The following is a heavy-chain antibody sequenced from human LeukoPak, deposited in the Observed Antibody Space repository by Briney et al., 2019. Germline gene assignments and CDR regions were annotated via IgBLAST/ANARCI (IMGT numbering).Heavy chain of an antibody. V-gene: IGHV4-39*01. CDR2: IYYSGSSGST. J-gene: IGHJ6*02. D-gene: IGHD3-10*01. CDR3: ARREYYSGSGMNGMDV. CDR1: GGSISSSSYN. Sequence: SETLSLTCTVSGGSISSSSYNWGWIRQPPGKGLEWIGSIYYSGSSGSTNYNPSLKSRATISVDTSKNQFSLKLSSVTAADTAVYYCARREYYSGSGMNGMDVWGQGTTVTVSS.